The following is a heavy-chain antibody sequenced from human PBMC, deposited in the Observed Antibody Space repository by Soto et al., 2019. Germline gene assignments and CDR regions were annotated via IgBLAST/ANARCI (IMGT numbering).Heavy chain of an antibody. CDR3: ARGYCSGGNCNSGTHTSG. CDR2: IAANDKT. V-gene: IGHV1-3*01. Sequence: QVHLVQSGAEVKEAGASVRVSCKASGYTFSNYAIHWVRLAPGQRLEWMGGIAANDKTRYSQTFQGRVTITRDTSASTAYMELSSLTSEDTAVYYCARGYCSGGNCNSGTHTSGWGRGTLVTVSS. CDR1: GYTFSNYA. D-gene: IGHD2-15*01. J-gene: IGHJ4*02.